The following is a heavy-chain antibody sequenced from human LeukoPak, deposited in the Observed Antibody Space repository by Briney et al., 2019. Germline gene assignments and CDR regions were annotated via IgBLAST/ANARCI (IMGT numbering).Heavy chain of an antibody. CDR1: GFTFSSYA. J-gene: IGHJ3*02. V-gene: IGHV3-23*01. Sequence: GGSLRLSCAASGFTFSSYAMSWVRQAPGKGLEWVSAISGSGGSTYYADSVKGRFTISRDNSKNTLYLQMNSLRAEDTAVYYCAKLAMIVVVISFGDAFDIWGQGTMVTVSS. CDR3: AKLAMIVVVISFGDAFDI. CDR2: ISGSGGST. D-gene: IGHD3-22*01.